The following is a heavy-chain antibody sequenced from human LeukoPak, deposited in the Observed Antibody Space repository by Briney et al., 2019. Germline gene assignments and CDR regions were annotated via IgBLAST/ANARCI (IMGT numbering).Heavy chain of an antibody. V-gene: IGHV4-59*08. D-gene: IGHD4-23*01. Sequence: SETLSLTCTVSGGPISTYQWSWIRQPPGKGLEWIGYIYYTGSTNYNPSLRSRVTISLDTSKNQFSLRVNSVTAADTAVYYCARRTTVAPNWFDPWGQGTLVTVSS. CDR2: IYYTGST. J-gene: IGHJ5*02. CDR1: GGPISTYQ. CDR3: ARRTTVAPNWFDP.